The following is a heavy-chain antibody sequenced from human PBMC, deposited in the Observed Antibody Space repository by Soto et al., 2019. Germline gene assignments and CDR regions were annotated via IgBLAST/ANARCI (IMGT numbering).Heavy chain of an antibody. J-gene: IGHJ4*02. D-gene: IGHD3-16*01. CDR1: GFTFSNAW. CDR2: IKSKTDCVTT. CDR3: TTDRYDYVWGSYGYFDY. V-gene: IGHV3-15*01. Sequence: GSLLLSCSASGFTFSNAWMSWVRQAAGKGLEWVGLIKSKTDCVTTDYAAPVKGRFTISRDDSKNTLYLQMKSLKTEDTAVYYCTTDRYDYVWGSYGYFDYWGQGTLVTVYS.